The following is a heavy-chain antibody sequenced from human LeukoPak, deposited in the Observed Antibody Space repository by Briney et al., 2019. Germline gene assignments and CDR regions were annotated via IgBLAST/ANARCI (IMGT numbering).Heavy chain of an antibody. V-gene: IGHV4-4*07. J-gene: IGHJ4*02. Sequence: PSETLSLTCTVSGGSISNYYWSWIRQPAGKGLEWIGRIYTSGSTNYNYNPSLKSRVTMSVDTSKNQISLKLSSVTAADTAVYYCAGAPTGVGATLFDYWGQGTLVTVSS. CDR1: GGSISNYY. CDR2: IYTSGST. D-gene: IGHD1-26*01. CDR3: AGAPTGVGATLFDY.